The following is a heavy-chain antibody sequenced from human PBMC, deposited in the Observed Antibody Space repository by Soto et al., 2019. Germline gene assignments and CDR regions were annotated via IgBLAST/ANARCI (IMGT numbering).Heavy chain of an antibody. V-gene: IGHV3-21*01. CDR1: GFTFSSYS. CDR3: ARVGGGGRRWSERNWFDT. J-gene: IGHJ5*02. D-gene: IGHD3-16*01. CDR2: ISSSSSYI. Sequence: GGSLRLSCAASGFTFSSYSMNWVRQAPGKGLEWVSSISSSSSYIYYADSVKGRFTISRDNAKNSLYLQMNSLRAEDTAVYYCARVGGGGRRWSERNWFDTWGQGTLVTVSS.